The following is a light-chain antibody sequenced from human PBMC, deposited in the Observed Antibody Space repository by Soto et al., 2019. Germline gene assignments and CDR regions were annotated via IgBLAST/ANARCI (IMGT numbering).Light chain of an antibody. CDR1: SSDVGGYND. J-gene: IGLJ2*01. Sequence: QSALTQPASVSGSPGQSITISCTGTSSDVGGYNDVSWHQQHPGKAPKLMIYDVSNRPSGVSNRFSGSESGNTASLTISGLQAEYGADYFCCSYTSGSTLVVFGGGTTLTVL. CDR2: DVS. V-gene: IGLV2-14*01. CDR3: CSYTSGSTLVV.